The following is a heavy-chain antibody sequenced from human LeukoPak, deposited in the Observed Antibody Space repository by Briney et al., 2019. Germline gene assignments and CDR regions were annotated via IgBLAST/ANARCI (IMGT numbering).Heavy chain of an antibody. Sequence: GASVKVSCKASGYTFTGYYMHWVRQAPGQGLEWMGWINPNSGGTNYAQKFQGRVTMTRDTSISTAYMELSRLRSDDTAVYYCARDPGIAVAGTLGPFDYWGQGTLVTVSS. V-gene: IGHV1-2*02. CDR1: GYTFTGYY. D-gene: IGHD6-19*01. CDR3: ARDPGIAVAGTLGPFDY. CDR2: INPNSGGT. J-gene: IGHJ4*02.